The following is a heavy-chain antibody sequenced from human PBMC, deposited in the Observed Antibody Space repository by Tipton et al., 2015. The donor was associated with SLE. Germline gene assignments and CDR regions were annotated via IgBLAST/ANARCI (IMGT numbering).Heavy chain of an antibody. CDR1: GFTFGDYA. J-gene: IGHJ3*02. CDR2: IRSKAYGGTT. Sequence: SLRLSCTASGFTFGDYAMSWVRQAPGKGLEWVGFIRSKAYGGTTEYAASVKGRFTISRDDSKSIAYLQMNSLKTEDTAVYYCTGDSSGPQAFDIWAQGTRVTVSS. CDR3: TGDSSGPQAFDI. V-gene: IGHV3-49*04. D-gene: IGHD3-22*01.